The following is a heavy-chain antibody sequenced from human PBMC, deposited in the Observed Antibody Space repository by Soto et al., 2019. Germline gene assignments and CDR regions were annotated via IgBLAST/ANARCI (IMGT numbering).Heavy chain of an antibody. CDR2: ISGSGGST. CDR1: GFTFSSYA. D-gene: IGHD2-8*02. V-gene: IGHV3-23*01. J-gene: IGHJ6*02. Sequence: QPGGSLRLSCAASGFTFSSYAMSWVRQAPGKGLEWVSAISGSGGSTYYADSVKGRFTISRDNSKNTLYLQMNSLRAEDTAVYYCATILKPGPDYYYGMDVWGQGTTVTVSS. CDR3: ATILKPGPDYYYGMDV.